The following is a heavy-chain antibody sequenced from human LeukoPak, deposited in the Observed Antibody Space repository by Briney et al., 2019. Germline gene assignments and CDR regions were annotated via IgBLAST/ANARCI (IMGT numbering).Heavy chain of an antibody. D-gene: IGHD4-23*01. CDR1: GGSISSYY. CDR2: LYYSGST. V-gene: IGHV4-59*01. J-gene: IGHJ3*02. Sequence: PSETLSLTCTVSGGSISSYYWSWIRQPPGKGLDWIGYLYYSGSTNYNPSLKSRVTISVDTSKNQFSLKLSSVTAADTAVYYCARDRGYYGGAAFDIWGQGTMVTVSS. CDR3: ARDRGYYGGAAFDI.